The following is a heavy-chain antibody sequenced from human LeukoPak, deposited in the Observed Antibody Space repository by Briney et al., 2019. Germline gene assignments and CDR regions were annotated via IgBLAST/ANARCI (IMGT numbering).Heavy chain of an antibody. CDR2: LSGSGGST. J-gene: IGHJ4*02. V-gene: IGHV3-23*01. Sequence: GGSLRLSCAASGFTFSSYAMSWVRQAPGKGLEWVSALSGSGGSTYYADSVKGRFTISRDNSKNTLYLQMNSLRAEDTAVYYCAKDRREYSSSWFFDYWGQGTLVTVSS. D-gene: IGHD6-6*01. CDR1: GFTFSSYA. CDR3: AKDRREYSSSWFFDY.